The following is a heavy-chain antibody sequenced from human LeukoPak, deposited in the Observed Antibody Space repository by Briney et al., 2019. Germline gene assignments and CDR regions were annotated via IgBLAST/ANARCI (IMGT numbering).Heavy chain of an antibody. D-gene: IGHD2/OR15-2a*01. V-gene: IGHV3-64*01. CDR3: ARGRIIRGTSSSYYGMDV. Sequence: PGGSLRLSCAASGFTFSSYVMHWVRLAPGKGLEYVSGISSNGGTTYYANSVEGRFTISRDNSKNTLSLQMGSLRVEDMAVYYCARGRIIRGTSSSYYGMDVWGQGTTVTVSS. CDR1: GFTFSSYV. CDR2: ISSNGGTT. J-gene: IGHJ6*02.